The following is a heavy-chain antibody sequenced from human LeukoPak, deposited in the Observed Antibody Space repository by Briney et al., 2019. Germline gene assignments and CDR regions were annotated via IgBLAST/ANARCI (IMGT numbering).Heavy chain of an antibody. V-gene: IGHV4-34*01. D-gene: IGHD6-6*01. CDR2: INHSGST. J-gene: IGHJ4*02. CDR3: AREGIAARWRALDY. CDR1: GGSFSGYY. Sequence: SETLSLTCAVYGGSFSGYYWSWIRQPPGKGLEWIGEINHSGSTNYNPSLKSRVTISVDTSKNQFSLKLSSVTAADTAVYYRAREGIAARWRALDYWGQGTLVTVSS.